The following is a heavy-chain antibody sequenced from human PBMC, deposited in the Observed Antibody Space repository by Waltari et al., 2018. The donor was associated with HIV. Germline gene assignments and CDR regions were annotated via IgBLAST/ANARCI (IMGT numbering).Heavy chain of an antibody. CDR1: GFSLSYYR. CDR2: MGTTPTAR. Sequence: SGGGSIQPGGSLRLSCVASGFSLSYYRFYWLRQTPGKPLEWVSYMGTTPTARYYEDSVRDRFTVFADKTKQSVYLQISNLQDEDSAVYYCARGLSYFDGKPLPWYLDLWGRGSRVTVAS. J-gene: IGHJ2*01. V-gene: IGHV3-48*02. D-gene: IGHD3-9*01. CDR3: ARGLSYFDGKPLPWYLDL.